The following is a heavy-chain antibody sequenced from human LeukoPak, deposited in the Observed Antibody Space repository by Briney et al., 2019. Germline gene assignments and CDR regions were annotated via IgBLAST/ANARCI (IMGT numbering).Heavy chain of an antibody. Sequence: SETLSLTCTVSGGSISSYYWSWIRQPPGKGLEWIGYIYYSGSTKYNPSLKSRVSISVDTSKNQFSLKLMSVTAADTAVYYCARAPRGVGVVVATSYFDYWGQGTLVTVSS. D-gene: IGHD1-26*01. CDR2: IYYSGST. CDR1: GGSISSYY. CDR3: ARAPRGVGVVVATSYFDY. J-gene: IGHJ4*02. V-gene: IGHV4-59*01.